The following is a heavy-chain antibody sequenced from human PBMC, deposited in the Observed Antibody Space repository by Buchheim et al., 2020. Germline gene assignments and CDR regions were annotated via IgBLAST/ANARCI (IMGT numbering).Heavy chain of an antibody. Sequence: QVQLQESGPGLVKPSETLSLTCDVSGGSISSNYWWSWVRQPPGMGLEWIGETYHSGSTNYNPSLKSRVTISVDKSKNQFSLKLTSVTAADTAVYYCARIPYYYYYGLDVWGQGTT. CDR2: TYHSGST. D-gene: IGHD2-21*01. CDR3: ARIPYYYYYGLDV. CDR1: GGSISSNYW. J-gene: IGHJ6*02. V-gene: IGHV4-4*02.